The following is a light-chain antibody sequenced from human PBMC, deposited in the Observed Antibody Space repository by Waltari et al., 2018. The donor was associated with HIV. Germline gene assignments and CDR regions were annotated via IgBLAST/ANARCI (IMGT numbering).Light chain of an antibody. V-gene: IGLV2-14*03. J-gene: IGLJ2*01. CDR2: DVS. CDR3: SSFSISSTLVV. Sequence: QSALTQPASMSGSPGQSITISCTGTSSDLGGYNYVSWYQQHPGKAPKLMIFDVSNRPSGVSNRFSGSKSGNTASLTISGLQAEDEAHYFCSSFSISSTLVVFGGGTKLTVL. CDR1: SSDLGGYNY.